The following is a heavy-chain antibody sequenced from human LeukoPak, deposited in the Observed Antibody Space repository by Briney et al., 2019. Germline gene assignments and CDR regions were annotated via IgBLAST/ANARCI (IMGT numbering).Heavy chain of an antibody. CDR1: GGTFSSYA. V-gene: IGHV1-69*05. CDR2: IIPIFGTA. D-gene: IGHD4-11*01. CDR3: ATEKGKSSNYYYYYYMDV. Sequence: GASVKVSCKASGGTFSSYAISWVRQAPGQGLEWMGGIIPIFGTANYAQKFQGRVTITTDESTSTAYMELSSLRSEDTAVYYCATEKGKSSNYYYYYYMDVWGKGTTVTVSS. J-gene: IGHJ6*03.